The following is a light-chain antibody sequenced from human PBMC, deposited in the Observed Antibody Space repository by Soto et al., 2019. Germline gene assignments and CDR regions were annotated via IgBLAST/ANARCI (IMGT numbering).Light chain of an antibody. CDR3: QPYGSSGT. V-gene: IGKV3-11*01. J-gene: IGKJ1*01. CDR2: DTT. Sequence: EIVLTQSPATLSLSPGEKATLSCRASQSVKSHVAWYQLKPGQSPRLLIFDTTNRATGTPTRFSGSGSGTDFTLTISRLEPEDFAVYYCQPYGSSGTFGQGTKVEIK. CDR1: QSVKSH.